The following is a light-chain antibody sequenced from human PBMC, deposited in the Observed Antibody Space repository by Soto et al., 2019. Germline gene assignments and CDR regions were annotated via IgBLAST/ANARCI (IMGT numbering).Light chain of an antibody. J-gene: IGKJ3*01. CDR3: QQYGSSPRFT. Sequence: EIVLTQSPGTLSLSPGERATLSCRASQSIASSYLAWFQQKPGQAPRLLIYGASSRATGIPDRFSGSGSRTDFTLTITRLEPEYFAVYYCQQYGSSPRFTFGPGTKVDIK. CDR1: QSIASSY. CDR2: GAS. V-gene: IGKV3-20*01.